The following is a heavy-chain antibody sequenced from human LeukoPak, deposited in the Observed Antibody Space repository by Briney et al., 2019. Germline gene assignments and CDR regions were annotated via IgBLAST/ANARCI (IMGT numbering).Heavy chain of an antibody. V-gene: IGHV4-39*01. J-gene: IGHJ3*02. CDR1: GGSISSSSYY. Sequence: PSETLSLTCTVSGGSISSSSYYWGRIRQPPGKGLEWIGSIYYSGSTYYNPSLKSRVTISVDTSKNQFSLKLSSVTAADTAVYYCARVSPNCSSTSCYTEAFDIWGQGTTVTVSS. CDR2: IYYSGST. D-gene: IGHD2-2*02. CDR3: ARVSPNCSSTSCYTEAFDI.